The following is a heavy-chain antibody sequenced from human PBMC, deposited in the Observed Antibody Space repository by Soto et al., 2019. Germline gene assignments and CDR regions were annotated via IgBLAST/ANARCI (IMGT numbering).Heavy chain of an antibody. CDR3: AANLYGSPGYFDY. CDR2: IVVGSGNT. J-gene: IGHJ4*02. Sequence: SVKVSCKASGFTFTSSAVQWVRQARGQRLEWIGWIVVGSGNTNYAQKFQERVTITRDMSTSTAYMELSSLRSEDTAVYYCAANLYGSPGYFDYWGQGTLVTVSS. V-gene: IGHV1-58*01. D-gene: IGHD3-10*01. CDR1: GFTFTSSA.